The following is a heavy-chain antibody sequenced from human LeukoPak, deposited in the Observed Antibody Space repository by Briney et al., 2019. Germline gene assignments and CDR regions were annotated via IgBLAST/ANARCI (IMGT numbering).Heavy chain of an antibody. CDR3: ASSDCSGGSCYSDAFDI. J-gene: IGHJ3*02. CDR2: MNPNSGNT. Sequence: GASVKVSCKASGYTFTSYDINWARQATGQGLEWMGWMNPNSGNTGYAQKFQGRVTMTRNTSISTAYMELSSLRSEDTAVYYCASSDCSGGSCYSDAFDIWGQGTMVTVSS. V-gene: IGHV1-8*01. D-gene: IGHD2-15*01. CDR1: GYTFTSYD.